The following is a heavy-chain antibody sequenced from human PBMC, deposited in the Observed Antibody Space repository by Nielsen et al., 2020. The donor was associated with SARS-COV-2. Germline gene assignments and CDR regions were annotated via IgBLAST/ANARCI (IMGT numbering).Heavy chain of an antibody. V-gene: IGHV3-9*01. CDR1: GFSFDEYA. Sequence: GGSLRLSCAASGFSFDEYAMHWVRQAPRKGLEWVSGISWTGSKIGYADSVKGRFTISRDDARNSLHLQMNKLRAEDTALYYCARAYCDGDCYSFYYYGMDVWGQGTTVTVSS. J-gene: IGHJ6*02. CDR3: ARAYCDGDCYSFYYYGMDV. CDR2: ISWTGSKI. D-gene: IGHD2-21*02.